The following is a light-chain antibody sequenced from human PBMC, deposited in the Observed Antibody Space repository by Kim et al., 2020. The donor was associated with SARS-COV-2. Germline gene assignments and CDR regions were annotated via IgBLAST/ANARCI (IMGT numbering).Light chain of an antibody. Sequence: IQLTQSPSTLSASVGDRVTITCRASQSIGGWLAWYQQKPGKAPKLLIYDASSVEGGVPSRFSGGGSGTEFTLTISSLQPDDSATYYCQQHSTYSITFGQGTRLEIK. CDR2: DAS. CDR3: QQHSTYSIT. V-gene: IGKV1-5*01. J-gene: IGKJ5*01. CDR1: QSIGGW.